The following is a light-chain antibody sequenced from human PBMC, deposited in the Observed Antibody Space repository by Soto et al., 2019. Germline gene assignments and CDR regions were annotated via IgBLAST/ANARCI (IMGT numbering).Light chain of an antibody. CDR3: QQSYSTPFT. V-gene: IGKV1-39*01. CDR1: QSISSY. J-gene: IGKJ3*01. Sequence: DIQMTQSPSSLSASVGDRVTITCRASQSISSYLNWYQQKPGKAPKPLIYAASSLQSGVPSRFSGSGSGTDFTLTISSLQPEDFATYYCQQSYSTPFTFGPGTKVD. CDR2: AAS.